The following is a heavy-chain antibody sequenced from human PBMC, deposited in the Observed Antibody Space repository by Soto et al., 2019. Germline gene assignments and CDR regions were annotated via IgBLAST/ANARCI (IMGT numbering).Heavy chain of an antibody. J-gene: IGHJ4*02. D-gene: IGHD3-16*01. CDR3: AKIKGAITFLHFDN. CDR2: LTETGGST. CDR1: PFNLKNYA. V-gene: IGHV3-23*01. Sequence: PGGSLRLSCVDSPFNLKNYAMAWVRQAPGKGLEWVSALTETGGSTYYAASVKGRFTISRDNSRNTLYLQMDRLRVDDTAVYYCAKIKGAITFLHFDNWGQGTLVTVSS.